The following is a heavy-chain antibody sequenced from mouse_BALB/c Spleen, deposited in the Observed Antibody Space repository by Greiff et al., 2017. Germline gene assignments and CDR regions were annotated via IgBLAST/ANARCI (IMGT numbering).Heavy chain of an antibody. Sequence: VKLQESGADLVKPGASVKISCKASGYTFTSYWMHWVNQRPGQGLEWIGYINPSTGYTEYNEKFKDKATFTADKSSSTAYMQLSSLTSEDSAVYYCARGGNYDFDYWGQGTTVTVSS. V-gene: IGHV1S26*01. J-gene: IGHJ2*01. CDR2: INPSTGYT. CDR3: ARGGNYDFDY. D-gene: IGHD2-1*01. CDR1: GYTFTSYW.